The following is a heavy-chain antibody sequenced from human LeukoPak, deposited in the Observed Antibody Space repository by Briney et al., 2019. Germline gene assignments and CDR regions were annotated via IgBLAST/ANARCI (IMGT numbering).Heavy chain of an antibody. Sequence: GRSLRLSCAASGFNFRSYAMHWVRQAPGKGLEWVAVISYDGSNKYYADSVKGRFTISRDNSKNTLYLQMNSLRAEDTAVYYCARTRMVRGVIITAPIDYWGQGTLVTVSS. CDR1: GFNFRSYA. J-gene: IGHJ4*02. D-gene: IGHD3-10*01. V-gene: IGHV3-30*04. CDR3: ARTRMVRGVIITAPIDY. CDR2: ISYDGSNK.